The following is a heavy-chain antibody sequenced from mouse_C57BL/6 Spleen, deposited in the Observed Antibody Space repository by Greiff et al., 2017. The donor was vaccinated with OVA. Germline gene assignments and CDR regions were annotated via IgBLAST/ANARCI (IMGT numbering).Heavy chain of an antibody. Sequence: QVQLQQSGAELVRPGTSVKMSCKASGYTFTNYWIGWAKQRPGHGLEWIGDIYPGGGYTNYNEKFKGKATLTADKSSSTAYMQFSSLTSEDSAIYYCARLGGSNYWYFDVWGTGTTVTVSS. V-gene: IGHV1-63*01. CDR2: IYPGGGYT. D-gene: IGHD1-1*02. CDR1: GYTFTNYW. CDR3: ARLGGSNYWYFDV. J-gene: IGHJ1*03.